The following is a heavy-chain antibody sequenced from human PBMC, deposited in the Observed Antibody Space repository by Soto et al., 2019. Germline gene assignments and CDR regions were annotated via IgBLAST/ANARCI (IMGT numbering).Heavy chain of an antibody. CDR1: GGTFSRYT. V-gene: IGHV1-69*02. CDR2: IIPILGIA. J-gene: IGHJ4*02. Sequence: QVQLVQSGAEVKKPGSSVKVSCKASGGTFSRYTISWVRQAPGQGLEWMGRIIPILGIANYAQKFQGRVTITADKSTSTAYMELSSLRSEDTAVYYCARGYYYESSGYYSRPDFWGQGTQVTVSS. CDR3: ARGYYYESSGYYSRPDF. D-gene: IGHD3-22*01.